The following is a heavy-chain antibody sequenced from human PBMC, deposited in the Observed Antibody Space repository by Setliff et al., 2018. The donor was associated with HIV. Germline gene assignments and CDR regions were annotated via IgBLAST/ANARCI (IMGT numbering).Heavy chain of an antibody. J-gene: IGHJ4*02. Sequence: SETLSLTCTVSGPSINIHYWSWIRQSPGKAFEWIGYIYSTGSTNYNPSLQSRVTIPVVASRNQFSLKVTSVTAADTAVYYCAKGAGFYGDYTFDHWGQGRQVTVSS. CDR3: AKGAGFYGDYTFDH. CDR1: GPSINIHY. CDR2: IYSTGST. V-gene: IGHV4-59*11. D-gene: IGHD4-17*01.